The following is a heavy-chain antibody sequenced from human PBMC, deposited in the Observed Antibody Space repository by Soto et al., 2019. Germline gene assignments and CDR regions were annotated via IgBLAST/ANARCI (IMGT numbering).Heavy chain of an antibody. CDR2: IYYSGST. CDR3: ARDRSLDGWFDP. J-gene: IGHJ5*02. CDR1: GGSISSYY. V-gene: IGHV4-59*01. Sequence: PSETLSLTCTVSGGSISSYYWSWIRQPPGKGLEWIGYIYYSGSTNYNPSLKSRVTISVDTSKNQFSLKLSSVTAADTAVYYCARDRSLDGWFDPWGQGTLVTVSS.